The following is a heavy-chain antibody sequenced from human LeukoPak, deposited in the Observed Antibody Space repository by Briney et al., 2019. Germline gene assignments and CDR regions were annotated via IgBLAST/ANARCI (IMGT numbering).Heavy chain of an antibody. CDR1: GGPFSGYY. J-gene: IGHJ4*02. V-gene: IGHV4-34*01. D-gene: IGHD6-6*01. CDR2: INQGGST. CDR3: ARNSAYSTSSGINQ. Sequence: SETLSLTCAVYGGPFSGYYWSWVRQPPGRGLEWIGEINQGGSTNYNTSLKSRVTISVDTSRNQFSLNLNSVTAADTAVYYCARNSAYSTSSGINQWGQGTLVTVCS.